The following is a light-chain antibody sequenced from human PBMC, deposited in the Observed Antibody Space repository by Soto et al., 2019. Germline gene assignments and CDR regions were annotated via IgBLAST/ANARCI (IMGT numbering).Light chain of an antibody. CDR2: GAY. J-gene: IGKJ1*01. V-gene: IGKV3-15*01. Sequence: EIVMTQSPATLSVSPGERATLSCRASQSVSNNLAWYQKKPGQAPRLLIYGAYTRATGIPARLSGSGSGTAFTLTISSLQSEDFAVYYCQQYNTWWTFGPGTRVEIK. CDR1: QSVSNN. CDR3: QQYNTWWT.